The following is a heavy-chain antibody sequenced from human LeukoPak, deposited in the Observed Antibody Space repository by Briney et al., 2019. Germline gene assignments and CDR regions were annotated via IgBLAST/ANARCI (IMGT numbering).Heavy chain of an antibody. CDR3: ARERDILTGYYDY. V-gene: IGHV1-2*02. J-gene: IGHJ4*02. CDR1: GYTFTGYY. Sequence: ASVKVSCKASGYTFTGYYMHWVRQAPGQGLEWMGWINPNSGGTNYAQKFQGRVTRTRDTSISTAYMELSRLRSDDTAVYYCARERDILTGYYDYWGQGTLVTVSS. D-gene: IGHD3-9*01. CDR2: INPNSGGT.